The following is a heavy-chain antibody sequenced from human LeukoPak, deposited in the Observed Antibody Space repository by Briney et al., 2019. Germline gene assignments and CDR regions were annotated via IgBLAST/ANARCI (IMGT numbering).Heavy chain of an antibody. D-gene: IGHD3-3*01. Sequence: GGSLRLSCAASGFTFSDYWMHWVRQAPGKGLVWVSRISNDGTTTTYADSVKRRFTISRDNAKNSLYLQMNSLRAEDTALYHCARAVLRFLEWTTFDPWGQGTLVTLSS. CDR2: ISNDGTTT. CDR1: GFTFSDYW. CDR3: ARAVLRFLEWTTFDP. J-gene: IGHJ5*02. V-gene: IGHV3-74*01.